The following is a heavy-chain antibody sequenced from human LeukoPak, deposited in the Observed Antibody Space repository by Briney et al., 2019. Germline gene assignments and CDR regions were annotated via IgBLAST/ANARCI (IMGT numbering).Heavy chain of an antibody. J-gene: IGHJ6*02. D-gene: IGHD6-13*01. Sequence: GASVKVSCKASGYTFTGYYMHWVRQAPGQGLEWMGWINPNSGGTNYAQKFQGRVTMTRGTSISTAYMELSRLRSDDTAVYYCARSRGIAAAGPPPLGLNYYGMDVWGQGTTVTVSS. CDR3: ARSRGIAAAGPPPLGLNYYGMDV. V-gene: IGHV1-2*02. CDR1: GYTFTGYY. CDR2: INPNSGGT.